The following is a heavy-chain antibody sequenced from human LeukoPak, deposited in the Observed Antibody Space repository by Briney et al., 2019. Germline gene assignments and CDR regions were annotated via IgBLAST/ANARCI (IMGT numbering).Heavy chain of an antibody. D-gene: IGHD2-21*02. CDR2: IYSGGNT. J-gene: IGHJ4*02. CDR1: GFSVSNTY. Sequence: GGSLRLSCAASGFSVSNTYMSWVRQAPGKGLEWVSIIYSGGNTYYADSMKGRFTLSRDNSKNTLYLQMNRLRPEDTAVYYCARGTVTAPDYWGQGTLVTVSS. V-gene: IGHV3-53*01. CDR3: ARGTVTAPDY.